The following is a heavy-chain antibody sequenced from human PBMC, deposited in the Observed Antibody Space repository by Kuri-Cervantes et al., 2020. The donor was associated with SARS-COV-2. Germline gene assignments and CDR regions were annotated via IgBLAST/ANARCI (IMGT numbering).Heavy chain of an antibody. V-gene: IGHV1-2*02. Sequence: SVKVSCKASGYTFTGYYMHWVRQAPGQGLEWMGWINPNSGGTNYAQKFQGRVTMTRDTSISTAYMELSRLRSDDTAVYYCARRECSGGSCYSGEGHYYYGMDVWGQGTTVTVSS. CDR1: GYTFTGYY. CDR2: INPNSGGT. D-gene: IGHD2-15*01. CDR3: ARRECSGGSCYSGEGHYYYGMDV. J-gene: IGHJ6*02.